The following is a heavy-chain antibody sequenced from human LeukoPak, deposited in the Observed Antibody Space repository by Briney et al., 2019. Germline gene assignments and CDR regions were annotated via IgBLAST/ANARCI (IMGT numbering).Heavy chain of an antibody. D-gene: IGHD4-17*01. J-gene: IGHJ6*02. CDR1: GFTFSSYW. Sequence: GGSLRLSCAASGFTFSSYWMSWVRQAPGKGLEWVSAISGSGGSTYYADSVKGRFTISRDNSKNTLYLQMNSLRAEDTAVYYCAKDRRGGDYILYYYYGMDVWGQGTTVTVSS. CDR3: AKDRRGGDYILYYYYGMDV. V-gene: IGHV3-23*01. CDR2: ISGSGGST.